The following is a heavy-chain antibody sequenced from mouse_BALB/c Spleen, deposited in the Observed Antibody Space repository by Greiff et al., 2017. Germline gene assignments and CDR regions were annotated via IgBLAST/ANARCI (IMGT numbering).Heavy chain of an antibody. D-gene: IGHD2-14*01. Sequence: EVMLVESGGGLVKPGGSLKLSCAASGFTFSSYAMSWVRQTPEKRLEWVASISSGGSTYYPDSVKGRFTISRDNARNILYLQMSSLRSEDTAMYYCARREGYYRGYYFDYWGQGTTLTVSS. V-gene: IGHV5-6-5*01. CDR3: ARREGYYRGYYFDY. J-gene: IGHJ2*01. CDR1: GFTFSSYA. CDR2: ISSGGST.